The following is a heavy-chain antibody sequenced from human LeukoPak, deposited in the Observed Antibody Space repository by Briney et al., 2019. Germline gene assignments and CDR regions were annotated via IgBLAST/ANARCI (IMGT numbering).Heavy chain of an antibody. J-gene: IGHJ4*02. CDR2: ISSSGNTI. Sequence: GGSLRLSCAASGFTFSSYEMNWVRQAPGKGLEWVSYISSSGNTIYYADSVKGRFTISRDNAKNTLYLQMNSLRAEDTAMYFCARDGYNWVHFDYWGQGILVTVSS. D-gene: IGHD5-24*01. V-gene: IGHV3-48*03. CDR1: GFTFSSYE. CDR3: ARDGYNWVHFDY.